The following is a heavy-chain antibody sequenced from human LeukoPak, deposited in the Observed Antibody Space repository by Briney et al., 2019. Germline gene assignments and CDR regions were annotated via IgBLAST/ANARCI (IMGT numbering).Heavy chain of an antibody. CDR2: IKQDGSEK. Sequence: PGGSLRLPCAASGFTFSSYWMSWVRQAPGKGLEWVANIKQDGSEKYYVDSVKGRFTISRDNAKNSLYLQMNSLRAEDTAVYYCARGYCSSTNCYAGAFDIWGQGTMVTVSS. V-gene: IGHV3-7*04. J-gene: IGHJ3*02. CDR1: GFTFSSYW. D-gene: IGHD2-2*01. CDR3: ARGYCSSTNCYAGAFDI.